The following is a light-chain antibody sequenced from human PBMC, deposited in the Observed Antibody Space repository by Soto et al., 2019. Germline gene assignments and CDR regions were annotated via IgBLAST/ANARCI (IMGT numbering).Light chain of an antibody. CDR3: QQYKSFPLT. CDR2: AAS. V-gene: IGKV1D-12*01. J-gene: IGKJ5*01. CDR1: QGISSY. Sequence: DIQMPQSPSSVSASVGVRVTITCRASQGISSYLTWYQQKPGKAPKLLIYAASSLQSGVPSRFSGSASGTYFTLTISSLQPEDFATYYCQQYKSFPLTFGQGTRLEIK.